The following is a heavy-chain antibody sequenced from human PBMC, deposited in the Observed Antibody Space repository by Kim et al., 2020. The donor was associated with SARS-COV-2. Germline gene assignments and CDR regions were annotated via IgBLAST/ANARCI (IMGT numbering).Heavy chain of an antibody. CDR1: GGSISSYY. D-gene: IGHD3-22*01. J-gene: IGHJ4*02. CDR3: ARASYYYDSSGYPPPAFDC. V-gene: IGHV4-59*01. CDR2: IYYSGST. Sequence: SETLSLTCTVSGGSISSYYWSWIRQPPGKGLEWIGYIYYSGSTNYNPSLKSRVTISVDTSKNQFSLKLSSVTAADTAVYYCARASYYYDSSGYPPPAFDCWGQGTLVTVSS.